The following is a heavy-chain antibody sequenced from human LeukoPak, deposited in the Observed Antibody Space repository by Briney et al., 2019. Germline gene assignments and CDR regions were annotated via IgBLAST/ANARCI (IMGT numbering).Heavy chain of an antibody. V-gene: IGHV3-30*02. CDR3: AKEIGSYSSSWFDN. CDR1: GFTFSSYG. D-gene: IGHD6-13*01. CDR2: IRYDGSNK. J-gene: IGHJ4*02. Sequence: GGSLRLSCAASGFTFSSYGMDWVRQAPGKGLEWVAFIRYDGSNKYYADSVKGRFTISRDNSKTTLYLQMNRRRAEATAMYYCAKEIGSYSSSWFDNWGQGTLVTVSS.